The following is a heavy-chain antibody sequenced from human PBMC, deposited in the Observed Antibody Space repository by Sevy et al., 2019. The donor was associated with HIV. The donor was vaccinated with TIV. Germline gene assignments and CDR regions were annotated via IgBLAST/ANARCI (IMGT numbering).Heavy chain of an antibody. D-gene: IGHD2-2*01. V-gene: IGHV3-21*01. CDR2: ISSMSSYI. CDR1: GFTFSDYY. J-gene: IGHJ4*02. CDR3: ARDGGCSSTSCLLYFDS. Sequence: GGSLRLSCAASGFTFSDYYMNWVRQAPGKGLEWVSSISSMSSYIHYADSVRGRFTISRDNAKNSLYLQMNSLRVDDTAVYFCARDGGCSSTSCLLYFDSWGQGALVTVSS.